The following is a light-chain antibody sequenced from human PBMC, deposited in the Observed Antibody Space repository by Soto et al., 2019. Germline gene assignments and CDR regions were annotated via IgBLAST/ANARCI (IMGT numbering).Light chain of an antibody. CDR2: DAS. J-gene: IGKJ2*02. CDR3: QHYDSVPCT. V-gene: IGKV1-33*01. Sequence: DIQLTQSPSSLSASVGDRVTITCQASQDIKNYLIWYQQKAGEAPNLLIYDASTLGTGVSSRFSGSGSGTEFSLTSTNLQPEDIATYYCQHYDSVPCTFGQGTRLEIK. CDR1: QDIKNY.